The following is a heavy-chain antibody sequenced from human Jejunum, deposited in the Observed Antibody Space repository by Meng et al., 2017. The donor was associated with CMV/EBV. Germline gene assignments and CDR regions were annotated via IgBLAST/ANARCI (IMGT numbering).Heavy chain of an antibody. Sequence: FGGYGMHWVRQAPGKGLEWVALISYDGSSKYYADSVKGRITISRDNSRNTLYLQMDSLRGEDTAVYYCARDVGGNRRDYSYGMDVWGQGTTVTVSS. J-gene: IGHJ6*02. CDR3: ARDVGGNRRDYSYGMDV. V-gene: IGHV3-30*19. D-gene: IGHD4-23*01. CDR2: ISYDGSSK. CDR1: FGGYG.